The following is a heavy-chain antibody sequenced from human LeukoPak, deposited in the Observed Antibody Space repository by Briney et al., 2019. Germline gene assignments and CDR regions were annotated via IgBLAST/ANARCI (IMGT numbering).Heavy chain of an antibody. V-gene: IGHV3-66*01. Sequence: PGGSLRLSCAASGFTVSSNYMSWVRQAPGKGLEWVSIIYSVGRTYYAESVKGRFTISRDNSKKTLYLQMNSLRAEDTAVYYCARDAEGITGTRDAFDIWGQGPMVTVSS. CDR1: GFTVSSNY. CDR2: IYSVGRT. D-gene: IGHD1-20*01. J-gene: IGHJ3*02. CDR3: ARDAEGITGTRDAFDI.